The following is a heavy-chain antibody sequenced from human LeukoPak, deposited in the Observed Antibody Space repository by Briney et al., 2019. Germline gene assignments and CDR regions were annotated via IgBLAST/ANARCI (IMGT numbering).Heavy chain of an antibody. Sequence: GASVKVSCKASGYTFTGDYMHWVRQAPGQGLEWMGWINPNSGGTNYAQKFQGRVTMTRDTSTSTVYMELSSLRSEDTAVYYCARDVGVQHNWFDPWGQGTLVTVSS. CDR3: ARDVGVQHNWFDP. J-gene: IGHJ5*02. D-gene: IGHD5-18*01. CDR2: INPNSGGT. CDR1: GYTFTGDY. V-gene: IGHV1-2*02.